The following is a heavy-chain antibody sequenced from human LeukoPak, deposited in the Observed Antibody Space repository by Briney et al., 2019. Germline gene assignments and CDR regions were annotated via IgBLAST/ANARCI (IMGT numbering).Heavy chain of an antibody. V-gene: IGHV4-34*01. CDR2: INHSGST. Sequence: SETLSLTCAVYGGSFSGYYWSWIRQPPGKGLEWIGEINHSGSTNYNPSLKSRVTISVDTSKNQFSLKLSSVTAADTAVYYCARGARITMIVVVIRSHGFDYWGQGTLVTVSS. D-gene: IGHD3-22*01. CDR3: ARGARITMIVVVIRSHGFDY. J-gene: IGHJ4*02. CDR1: GGSFSGYY.